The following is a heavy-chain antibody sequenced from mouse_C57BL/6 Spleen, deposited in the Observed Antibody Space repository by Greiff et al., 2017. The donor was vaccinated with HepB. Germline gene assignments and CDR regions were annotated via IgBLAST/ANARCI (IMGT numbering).Heavy chain of an antibody. CDR3: ARRESHYYAMDY. CDR1: GYTFTSYW. Sequence: QVQLQHPGAELVKPGASVKLSCKASGYTFTSYWMQWVKQRPGQGLEWIGEIDPSDSYTNYNQKFKGKATLTVDTSSSTAYMQLSSLTSEDSAVYYCARRESHYYAMDYWGQGTSVTVSS. V-gene: IGHV1-50*01. CDR2: IDPSDSYT. J-gene: IGHJ4*01.